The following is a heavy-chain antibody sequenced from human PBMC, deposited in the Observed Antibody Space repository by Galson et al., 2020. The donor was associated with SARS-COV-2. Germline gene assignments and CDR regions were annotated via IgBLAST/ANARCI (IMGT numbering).Heavy chain of an antibody. D-gene: IGHD1-26*01. CDR2: FDPEDGET. J-gene: IGHJ6*02. CDR1: GYTLTELS. V-gene: IGHV1-24*01. CDR3: ATAPPIKNSGSYRLYYYYGIDV. Sequence: ASVKVSCKVSGYTLTELSMHWVRQAPGKGLEWMGGFDPEDGETIYAQKFQGRVTMTEDTSTDTAYMELSSLRSEDTAVYYCATAPPIKNSGSYRLYYYYGIDVWGQGTTVTVSS.